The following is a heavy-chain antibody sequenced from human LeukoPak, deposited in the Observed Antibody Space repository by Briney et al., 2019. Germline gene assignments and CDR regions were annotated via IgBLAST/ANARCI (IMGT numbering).Heavy chain of an antibody. D-gene: IGHD4-17*01. CDR3: ANYMTTVTTSAFDV. J-gene: IGHJ3*01. CDR2: ISGSGGST. CDR1: GFTFTNFE. V-gene: IGHV3-23*01. Sequence: GGSLRLSCAASGFTFTNFEMNWVRQAPGKGLEWVSTISGSGGSTYYADSVKGRFTISRDNSKNTLYLQMNSLRAEDTAVYYCANYMTTVTTSAFDVWGQGTMVTVSS.